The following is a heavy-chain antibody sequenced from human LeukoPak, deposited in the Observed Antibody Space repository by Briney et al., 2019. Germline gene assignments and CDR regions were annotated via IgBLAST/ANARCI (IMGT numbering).Heavy chain of an antibody. CDR2: INSDGSST. V-gene: IGHV3-74*01. J-gene: IGHJ6*03. Sequence: GGSLRLSCAASGFTFSSYWMHWVRQAPGKWLVWVSRINSDGSSTSYADSVKGRFTISRDNAKNTLYLQMNSLRAEDTAVYYCARDHLSSGSSPDYYYYYYMDVWGKGTTVTISS. D-gene: IGHD6-19*01. CDR1: GFTFSSYW. CDR3: ARDHLSSGSSPDYYYYYYMDV.